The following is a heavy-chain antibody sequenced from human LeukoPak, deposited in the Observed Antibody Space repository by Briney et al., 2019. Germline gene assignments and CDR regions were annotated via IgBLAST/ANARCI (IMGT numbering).Heavy chain of an antibody. CDR1: GFTFSSYA. V-gene: IGHV3-23*01. D-gene: IGHD6-13*01. Sequence: GSLRLSCAASGFTFSSYAMSWVRQAPGKGLEWVSAISGSGTSTYYADSVKGRFTISRDNSKNTLYLQMNSLRAEDTAVYYCAKAQSSSWSYYFDYWGQGTLVTASS. J-gene: IGHJ4*02. CDR2: ISGSGTST. CDR3: AKAQSSSWSYYFDY.